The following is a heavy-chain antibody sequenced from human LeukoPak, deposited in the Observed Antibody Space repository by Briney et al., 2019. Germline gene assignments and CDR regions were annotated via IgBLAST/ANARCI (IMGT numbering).Heavy chain of an antibody. CDR2: ISNDGGNT. V-gene: IGHV3-74*01. Sequence: PGGSLRLSCAASGFTFSSYWMHWVRQAPGKGLVWVSRISNDGGNTSYADSVKGRFTISRDNSKNTLYLQMNSLRVEDTAVYYCAKDSYQLQSRVGYMDVWGTGTTVTVSS. D-gene: IGHD2-2*01. CDR1: GFTFSSYW. CDR3: AKDSYQLQSRVGYMDV. J-gene: IGHJ6*03.